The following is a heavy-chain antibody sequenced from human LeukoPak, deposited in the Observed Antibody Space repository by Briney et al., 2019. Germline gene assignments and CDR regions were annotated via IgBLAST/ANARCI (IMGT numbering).Heavy chain of an antibody. Sequence: GGSLRLSCAASGFTFSNYSMNWVRQAPGKGLEWVSSISTNSDHLYYADSVKGRFTISRDNAKNSLYLQMNSLRAEDSAVYYCATLLFGGDHFDYWGQGTLVTVSS. V-gene: IGHV3-21*01. D-gene: IGHD3-16*01. CDR3: ATLLFGGDHFDY. J-gene: IGHJ4*02. CDR2: ISTNSDHL. CDR1: GFTFSNYS.